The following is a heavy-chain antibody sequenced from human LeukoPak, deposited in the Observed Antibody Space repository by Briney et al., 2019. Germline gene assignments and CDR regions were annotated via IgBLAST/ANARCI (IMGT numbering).Heavy chain of an antibody. CDR3: AKAPSSTSPYSYYYGMDV. J-gene: IGHJ6*02. CDR1: GFTFSSYA. V-gene: IGHV3-23*01. Sequence: HPGGSLRLSCAASGFTFSSYAMSWVRQAPGKGLEWVSAISGSGGSTYYADSVKGRFTISRDNSKNTLYLQMNSLRAEDTAVYYCAKAPSSTSPYSYYYGMDVWGQGTTVTASS. CDR2: ISGSGGST. D-gene: IGHD2-2*01.